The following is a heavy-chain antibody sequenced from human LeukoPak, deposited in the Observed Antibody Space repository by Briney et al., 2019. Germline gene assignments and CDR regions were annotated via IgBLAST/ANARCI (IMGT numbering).Heavy chain of an antibody. V-gene: IGHV3-53*01. CDR3: ARETGQRTFDY. J-gene: IGHJ4*02. Sequence: GGSLRLSCAISGFTVSSNYMGWVRQAPGKGLEWVTGIYRDGSTYYADSVKGRFTISRDEPKNTLYLQLNSLRAEDTAVYYCARETGQRTFDYWGQGTLVTVSS. D-gene: IGHD1-1*01. CDR1: GFTVSSNY. CDR2: IYRDGST.